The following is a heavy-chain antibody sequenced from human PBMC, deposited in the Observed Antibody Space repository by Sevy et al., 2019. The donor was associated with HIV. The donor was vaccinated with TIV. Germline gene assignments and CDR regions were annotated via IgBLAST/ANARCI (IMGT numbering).Heavy chain of an antibody. J-gene: IGHJ4*02. V-gene: IGHV3-30*18. CDR2: ISYDGSKK. Sequence: GGSLRLSCAASGFIFSTYDMHWGRQAPGKGLEWVAFISYDGSKKYYADSVKGRFTISRGNSKKALYLQMYSLRAEDTAVHYCAKDLGEDGGYWGQGTLVTVSS. D-gene: IGHD3-3*01. CDR3: AKDLGEDGGY. CDR1: GFIFSTYD.